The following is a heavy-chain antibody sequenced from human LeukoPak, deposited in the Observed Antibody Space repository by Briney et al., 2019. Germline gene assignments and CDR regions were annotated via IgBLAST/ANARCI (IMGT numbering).Heavy chain of an antibody. CDR1: GFTFSSYA. D-gene: IGHD3-22*01. CDR2: ISGSGGST. J-gene: IGHJ4*02. Sequence: GGSLRLFCAASGFTFSSYAMSWVRQAPGKGLEWVSAISGSGGSTYYADSVKGRFTISRDNSKNTLYLQMNSLRAEDTAVYYCAKDLGGYYDSSGYWGQGTLVTVSS. CDR3: AKDLGGYYDSSGY. V-gene: IGHV3-23*01.